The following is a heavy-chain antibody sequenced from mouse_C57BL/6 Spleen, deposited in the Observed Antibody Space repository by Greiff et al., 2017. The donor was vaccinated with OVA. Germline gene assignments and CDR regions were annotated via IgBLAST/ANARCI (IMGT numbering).Heavy chain of an antibody. J-gene: IGHJ4*01. CDR3: ARETFITTVVANYAMDD. V-gene: IGHV3-6*01. Sequence: EVQLMESGPGLVKPSQSLSLTCSVTGYSITSGYYWNWIRQFPGNKLEWMGYISYDGSNNYNPSLKNRISITRDTSKNQFFLKLNSVTTEDTATYYCARETFITTVVANYAMDDWGQGTSVTVAS. CDR2: ISYDGSN. D-gene: IGHD1-1*01. CDR1: GYSITSGYY.